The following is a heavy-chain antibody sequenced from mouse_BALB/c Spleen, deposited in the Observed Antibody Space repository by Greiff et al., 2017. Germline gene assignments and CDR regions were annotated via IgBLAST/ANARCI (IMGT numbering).Heavy chain of an antibody. CDR1: GFTFSSFG. Sequence: EVKLVESGGGLVQPGGSRKLSCAASGFTFSSFGMHWVRQAPEKGLEWVAYISSGSSTIYYADTVKGRLTISRDNPKNTLFLQMTSLRSEDTAMYYCAVVRLGYWGQGTTLTVSS. V-gene: IGHV5-17*02. CDR3: AVVRLGY. D-gene: IGHD2-14*01. CDR2: ISSGSSTI. J-gene: IGHJ2*01.